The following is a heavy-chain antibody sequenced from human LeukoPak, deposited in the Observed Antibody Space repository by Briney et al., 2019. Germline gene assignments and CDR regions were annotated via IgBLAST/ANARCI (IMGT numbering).Heavy chain of an antibody. J-gene: IGHJ3*02. CDR3: AKLGYCSSTSCYGDAFDS. Sequence: PGRSLRLACAASGFSFSSYGMHWVRQAPGKGLEWVAVILYDGSNKYYSDCVKGRFTITRDNSKNTLYLQMNSLRAEDTAVYDCAKLGYCSSTSCYGDAFDSWGEGTMVTVSS. CDR2: ILYDGSNK. CDR1: GFSFSSYG. D-gene: IGHD2-2*01. V-gene: IGHV3-30*18.